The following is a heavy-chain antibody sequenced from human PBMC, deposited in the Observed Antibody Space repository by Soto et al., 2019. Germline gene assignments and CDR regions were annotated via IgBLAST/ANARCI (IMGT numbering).Heavy chain of an antibody. CDR1: GGTFDAYT. V-gene: IGHV1-69*01. CDR3: ATLGTKAMDV. CDR2: IIPLFGTA. J-gene: IGHJ6*02. D-gene: IGHD2-2*01. Sequence: QVQLVQSGAEVRKPGSSVRVSCKASGGTFDAYTITWVRQAPGQGLEWMGGIIPLFGTANYAQKFQGRVTITADESTTTAHMELSSLRSEDTAVYFCATLGTKAMDVWGQGNTVSISS.